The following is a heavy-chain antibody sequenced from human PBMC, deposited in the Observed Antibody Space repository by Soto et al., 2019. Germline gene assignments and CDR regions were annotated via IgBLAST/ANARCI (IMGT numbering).Heavy chain of an antibody. Sequence: GGSLRLSCSASGFTFSSYAMHWVRQAPGKGLEYVSAISSNGGSTYYADSVKGRFTISRDNSKNTLYLQMSSLRAEDTAVYYCVKDLDYCSGGSCYVSYFDYWGQGTLVTVSS. D-gene: IGHD2-15*01. CDR3: VKDLDYCSGGSCYVSYFDY. J-gene: IGHJ4*02. CDR1: GFTFSSYA. V-gene: IGHV3-64D*06. CDR2: ISSNGGST.